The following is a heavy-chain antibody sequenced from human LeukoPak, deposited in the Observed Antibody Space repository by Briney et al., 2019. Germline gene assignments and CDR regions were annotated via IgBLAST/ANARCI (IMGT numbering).Heavy chain of an antibody. CDR2: ISAYNGNT. CDR1: GYTFTSYG. J-gene: IGHJ6*02. CDR3: VRSPQSYYYYYYGMDV. V-gene: IGHV1-18*01. Sequence: ASVKVSCKASGYTFTSYGISWVRQAPGQGLEWMGWISAYNGNTNYAQELQGRVTMTTDTSTSTAYMELRSLRSDDTAVYYCVRSPQSYYYYYYGMDVWGQGTTVTVSS.